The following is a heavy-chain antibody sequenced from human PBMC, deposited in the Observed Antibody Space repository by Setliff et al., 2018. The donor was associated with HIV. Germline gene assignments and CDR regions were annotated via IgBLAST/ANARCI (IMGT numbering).Heavy chain of an antibody. D-gene: IGHD2-15*01. CDR2: IYYNGSP. V-gene: IGHV4-39*01. CDR1: GASISSSGSY. Sequence: PSETLSLTCTVSGASISSSGSYWGWIRQSPGKGLQWIGSIYYNGSPYYNPSLRSRLTLSVDTSKNRLSLRLSSVTAADTAVYFCARGPIRYSSGVRWFLGVEGWYSGIDYWGQGTRVTVSS. CDR3: ARGPIRYSSGVRWFLGVEGWYSGIDY. J-gene: IGHJ4*02.